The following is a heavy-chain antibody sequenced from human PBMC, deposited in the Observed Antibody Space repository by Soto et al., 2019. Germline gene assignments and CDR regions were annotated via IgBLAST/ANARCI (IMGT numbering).Heavy chain of an antibody. CDR3: VQSRCGGDCLQSYASHSYYGLDV. J-gene: IGHJ6*02. V-gene: IGHV2-5*02. Sequence: QITLKESGPTLVKPTQTLTLTCTFSGLSLSTTGVGVGWIRQPPGKALEWLALIYWDEDKRYSPSLKSRLTITKDTYNNQVVLTMTNMDPVDTASYYCVQSRCGGDCLQSYASHSYYGLDVWGQGTTVTVSS. CDR1: GLSLSTTGVG. CDR2: IYWDEDK. D-gene: IGHD2-21*02.